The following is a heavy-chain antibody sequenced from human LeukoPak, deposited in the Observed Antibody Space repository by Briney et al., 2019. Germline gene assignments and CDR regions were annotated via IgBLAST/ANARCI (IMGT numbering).Heavy chain of an antibody. J-gene: IGHJ3*02. Sequence: GGSLRLSCAAAGFTFSSYGMPWVRQAPGKGLEWVAVILNDGSQEKYADSVKGRFTISRDNSKNTLFLQMNSLRAEDTAVYYCARDDALGDNALDIWGQGTMVTVSS. D-gene: IGHD3-16*01. CDR1: GFTFSSYG. CDR2: ILNDGSQE. CDR3: ARDDALGDNALDI. V-gene: IGHV3-33*01.